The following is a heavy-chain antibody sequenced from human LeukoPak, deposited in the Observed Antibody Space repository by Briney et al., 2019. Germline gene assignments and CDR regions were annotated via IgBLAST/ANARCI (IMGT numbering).Heavy chain of an antibody. CDR1: GGTFSSYA. V-gene: IGHV1-69*06. CDR2: IIPIFGTT. CDR3: ARDMGYYDSSGPHDAFDI. D-gene: IGHD3-22*01. J-gene: IGHJ3*02. Sequence: GASVKVSCKASGGTFSSYAISWVRQAPGQGLEWMGGIIPIFGTTNYAQKFQGRVTITADKSTSTAYMELSSLRSEDTAVYYCARDMGYYDSSGPHDAFDIWGQGTMVTVSS.